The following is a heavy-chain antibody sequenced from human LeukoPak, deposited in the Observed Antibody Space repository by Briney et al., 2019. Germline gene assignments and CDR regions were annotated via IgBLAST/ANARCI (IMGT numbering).Heavy chain of an antibody. Sequence: SETLSLTCAVSGGSISSSNWWSWVRQPPGKGLEWIGEIYHRGSTNYNPSLKSRVTISVDKSKNQFSLKLSSVTAADTAVYYCARWISGYPFFDIWGQGTMVTVSS. CDR2: IYHRGST. CDR1: GGSISSSNW. D-gene: IGHD3-22*01. J-gene: IGHJ3*02. CDR3: ARWISGYPFFDI. V-gene: IGHV4-4*02.